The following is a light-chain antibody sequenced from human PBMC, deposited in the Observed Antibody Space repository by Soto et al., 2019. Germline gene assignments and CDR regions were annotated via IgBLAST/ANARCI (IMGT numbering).Light chain of an antibody. CDR3: QQSYRIPLT. J-gene: IGKJ3*01. Sequence: DIQMTQSPSSLSASVGDKVTITCRASQSISSYLNWYQQIPGKAPNLLIHSASSLQSGVPSRFSGSGSGTEFTLTISSLQPEDFATYYCQQSYRIPLTFGPGTKVDLK. CDR1: QSISSY. V-gene: IGKV1-39*01. CDR2: SAS.